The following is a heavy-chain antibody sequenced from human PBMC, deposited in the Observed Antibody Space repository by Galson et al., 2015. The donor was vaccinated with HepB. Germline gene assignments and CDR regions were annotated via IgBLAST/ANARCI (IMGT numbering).Heavy chain of an antibody. J-gene: IGHJ6*02. CDR1: GFTFSDYY. V-gene: IGHV3-11*06. D-gene: IGHD3-3*01. CDR2: ISSSSSYT. CDR3: AREKGYDFWSGCYYGMDV. Sequence: SLRLSCAASGFTFSDYYMSWIRQAPGKGLEWVSYISSSSSYTNYADSVKGRFTTSRDNAKSSLYLQMNSLRAEDTAVYYCAREKGYDFWSGCYYGMDVWGQGTTVTVSS.